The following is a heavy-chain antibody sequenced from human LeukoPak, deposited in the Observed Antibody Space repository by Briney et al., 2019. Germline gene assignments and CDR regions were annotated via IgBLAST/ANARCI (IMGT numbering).Heavy chain of an antibody. Sequence: GGSLRLSCAATGFTFSRYSMNWVRQAPGKGLEWVSSISGSSSYIYYADSVKGRFTISRHNAKNSLYLQMNSLRAEDTAVYYCARVSAGVIGMKDVFDIWGQGTMVTVSS. J-gene: IGHJ3*02. D-gene: IGHD3-16*02. V-gene: IGHV3-21*01. CDR2: ISGSSSYI. CDR3: ARVSAGVIGMKDVFDI. CDR1: GFTFSRYS.